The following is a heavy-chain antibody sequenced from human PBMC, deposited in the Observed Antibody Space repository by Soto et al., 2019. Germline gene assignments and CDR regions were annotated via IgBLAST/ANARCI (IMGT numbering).Heavy chain of an antibody. Sequence: GASVKVSCKASGYTFSGYAMHWVRQAPGQRLEWMGWINAGYGNTESSQKFQDRVTISRDTSASTAYMELTSLRSEDTAVYYCARDTGDGTFDFWGKGTLVTVSS. CDR1: GYTFSGYA. J-gene: IGHJ4*02. D-gene: IGHD7-27*01. V-gene: IGHV1-3*01. CDR3: ARDTGDGTFDF. CDR2: INAGYGNT.